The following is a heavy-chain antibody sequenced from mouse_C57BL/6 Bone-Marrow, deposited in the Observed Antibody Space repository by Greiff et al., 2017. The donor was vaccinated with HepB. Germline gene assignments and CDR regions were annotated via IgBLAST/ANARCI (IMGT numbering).Heavy chain of an antibody. Sequence: VQLQQPGAELVRPGSSVKLSCKASGYTFTSYWMDWVKQRPGQGLEWIGNIYPSDSETHYNQKFKDKATLTVDKSSSTAYMQLSSLTSEDSAVYYCARRSITTVVDWYFDVWGTGTTVTVSS. CDR3: ARRSITTVVDWYFDV. CDR2: IYPSDSET. J-gene: IGHJ1*03. D-gene: IGHD1-1*01. CDR1: GYTFTSYW. V-gene: IGHV1-61*01.